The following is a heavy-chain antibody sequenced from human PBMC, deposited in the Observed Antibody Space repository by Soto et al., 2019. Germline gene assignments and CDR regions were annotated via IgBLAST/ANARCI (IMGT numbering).Heavy chain of an antibody. J-gene: IGHJ6*03. D-gene: IGHD2-15*01. V-gene: IGHV3-74*02. CDR3: ARGDCGGGTCYALADSFYYYMDA. CDR2: ISSDGSVA. Sequence: EVQLVESGGGLVKPGGSVRLSCGASGFTFSNYWMYWVRQAPGKGLEWVSSISSDGSVASYADSVKGRLTISRDNVKNNMYLQMDSLRSVDTAVYYFARGDCGGGTCYALADSFYYYMDAWGQGTTVSVFS. CDR1: GFTFSNYW.